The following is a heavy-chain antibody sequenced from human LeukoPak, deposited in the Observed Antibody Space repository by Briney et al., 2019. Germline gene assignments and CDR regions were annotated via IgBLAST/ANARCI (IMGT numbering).Heavy chain of an antibody. CDR3: ARLGQWLVGYYYYYMDV. V-gene: IGHV3-23*01. CDR2: IRGSDASP. J-gene: IGHJ6*03. CDR1: GFTFATYT. Sequence: GSLRLSCAASGFTFATYTMSWVRQAPGKGLEWVSDIRGSDASPYYADSVKGRFTISRDNAKNSLYLQMNSLRAEDTAVYYCARLGQWLVGYYYYYMDVWGKGTTATVSS. D-gene: IGHD6-19*01.